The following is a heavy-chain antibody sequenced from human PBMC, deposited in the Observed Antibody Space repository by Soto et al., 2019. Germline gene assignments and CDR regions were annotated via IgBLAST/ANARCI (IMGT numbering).Heavy chain of an antibody. CDR3: ASNAYCGGDCYSY. D-gene: IGHD2-21*02. CDR2: IIPIFGTA. CDR1: GGTFSSYA. Sequence: QVQLVQSGAEVKKPGSSVKVSCKASGGTFSSYAISWVRQAPGQGLEWRGGIIPIFGTANYAQKFQGRVTITADESTSTAYMELSSLSSEDTDVYYCASNAYCGGDCYSYWGQGTLVTVSS. J-gene: IGHJ4*02. V-gene: IGHV1-69*12.